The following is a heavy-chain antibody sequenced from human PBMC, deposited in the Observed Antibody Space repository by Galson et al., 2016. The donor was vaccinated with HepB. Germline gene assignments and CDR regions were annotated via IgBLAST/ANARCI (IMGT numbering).Heavy chain of an antibody. V-gene: IGHV1-46*01. J-gene: IGHJ4*02. D-gene: IGHD3-9*01. Sequence: SVKVSCKASGYTFTSYYVHWVRQAPGQGLEWMGVINSSGGHTRYAQNFQGRVTMTRDTSTSTVYMKLNSLRSEDTAVYYCARAYYDLLTGYHVPPSPFDCGGQGTLATISS. CDR1: GYTFTSYY. CDR2: INSSGGHT. CDR3: ARAYYDLLTGYHVPPSPFDC.